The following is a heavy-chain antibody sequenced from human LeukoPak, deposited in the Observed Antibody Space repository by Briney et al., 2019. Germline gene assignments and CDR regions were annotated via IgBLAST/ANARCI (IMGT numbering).Heavy chain of an antibody. CDR1: GFTFSSYA. Sequence: GGSLRLSCAASGFTFSSYAMSWVRQAPGKGLEWVSSISGSGGSIYYADFVKGRFTISRDNSKNTLYLQMNSLRAEDTAVYYCAKDPREVGSSSPRRGWFDPWGQGTLVTVSS. D-gene: IGHD6-13*01. J-gene: IGHJ5*02. CDR2: ISGSGGSI. CDR3: AKDPREVGSSSPRRGWFDP. V-gene: IGHV3-23*01.